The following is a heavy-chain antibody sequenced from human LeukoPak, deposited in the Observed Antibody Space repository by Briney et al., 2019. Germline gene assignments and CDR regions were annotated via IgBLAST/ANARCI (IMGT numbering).Heavy chain of an antibody. J-gene: IGHJ5*02. CDR1: GDSVSSNSVT. CDR3: ARRLTQYDCFDP. V-gene: IGHV6-1*01. Sequence: SQTLSLTCAISGDSVSSNSVTWNWIRQSPSRGLEWLGRTYYRSTWYNDYAVSVRGRITVNPDTSKNQFSLHLNSVTPEDTAVYYCARRLTQYDCFDPWGQGILVTVST. CDR2: TYYRSTWYN. D-gene: IGHD2-2*01.